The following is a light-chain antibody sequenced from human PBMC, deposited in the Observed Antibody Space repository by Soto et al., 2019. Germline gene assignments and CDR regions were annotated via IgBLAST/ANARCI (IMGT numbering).Light chain of an antibody. Sequence: EIVMTQSPATLSVSPGERATLSCRASQSVTSDLAWYQQKPGQAPRLLIYGASTRATGVPARISGSGSGTDFTLTISSLQSADFEVYYCQQYHNWPLTFGGGTKVEIK. CDR1: QSVTSD. CDR2: GAS. V-gene: IGKV3-15*01. CDR3: QQYHNWPLT. J-gene: IGKJ4*01.